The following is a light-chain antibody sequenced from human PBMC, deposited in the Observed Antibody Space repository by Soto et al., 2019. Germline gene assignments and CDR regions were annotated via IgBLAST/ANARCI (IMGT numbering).Light chain of an antibody. CDR2: GAS. CDR1: QNIISSY. V-gene: IGKV3-20*01. CDR3: HQFGYSPFT. Sequence: EIVLTQSPGTLSLSPGERATLSCRANQNIISSYLAWYQQKPGQAPRLLIYGASNRATGIPDRFSGSGSGTDFTLTINRLEPEDFAVFYCHQFGYSPFTFGPGTKVAIK. J-gene: IGKJ3*01.